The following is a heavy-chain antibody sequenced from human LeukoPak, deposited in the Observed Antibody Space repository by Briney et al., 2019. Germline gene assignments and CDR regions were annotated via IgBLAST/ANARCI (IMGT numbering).Heavy chain of an antibody. CDR2: IIGSGSST. V-gene: IGHV3-23*01. CDR3: AKDRAQQLVLDF. Sequence: PGGSLRLSCAASGFTFSSYAMIWVRQAPGKGLEWVSAIIGSGSSTYYGDSVKGRFTISRDNSKNTLFLQMNSLRAEDTAVYYCAKDRAQQLVLDFWGQGTLVTVSS. CDR1: GFTFSSYA. D-gene: IGHD6-13*01. J-gene: IGHJ4*02.